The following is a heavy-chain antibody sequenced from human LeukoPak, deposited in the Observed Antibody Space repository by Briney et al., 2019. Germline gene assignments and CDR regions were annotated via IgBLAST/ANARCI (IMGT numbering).Heavy chain of an antibody. CDR3: ARDSFVVPADPGKLEGYYYGMDV. CDR1: GYTFTSYG. D-gene: IGHD2-2*01. J-gene: IGHJ6*02. CDR2: ISAYNGNT. Sequence: PLASVKVSCKASGYTFTSYGISWVRQAPGQGLEWMGWISAYNGNTNYAQKLQGRVTMTTDTSTSTAYMELRRLRPDDTAVYYCARDSFVVPADPGKLEGYYYGMDVWGQGTTVTVSS. V-gene: IGHV1-18*01.